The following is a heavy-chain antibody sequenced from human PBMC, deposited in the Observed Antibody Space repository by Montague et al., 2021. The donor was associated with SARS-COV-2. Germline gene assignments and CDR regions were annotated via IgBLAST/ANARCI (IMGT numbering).Heavy chain of an antibody. D-gene: IGHD3-9*01. CDR3: AREDDILTGQYSSALAV. CDR1: GYIFTTYY. V-gene: IGHV1-46*01. Sequence: SVKVSCKASGYIFTTYYMHWVRQAPGQGPEWMGIINPSGGSTTYAQKFQGRVTMTRDTSTSTVYMELSSLRSEDTALYYCAREDDILTGQYSSALAVWGQGTMVTVSS. J-gene: IGHJ3*01. CDR2: INPSGGST.